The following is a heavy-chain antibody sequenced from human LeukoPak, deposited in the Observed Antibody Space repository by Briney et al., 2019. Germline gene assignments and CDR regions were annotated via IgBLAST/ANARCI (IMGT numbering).Heavy chain of an antibody. Sequence: ASVKVSCKASGYTFTSYYMHWVRQAPGQGLEWMGWISAYNGNTNYAQKLQGRVTMTTDTSTSTAYMELRSLRSDDTAVYYCARDAKYCSGGSCYARGNYYGMDVWGQGTTVTVSS. J-gene: IGHJ6*02. CDR2: ISAYNGNT. CDR3: ARDAKYCSGGSCYARGNYYGMDV. D-gene: IGHD2-15*01. CDR1: GYTFTSYY. V-gene: IGHV1-18*04.